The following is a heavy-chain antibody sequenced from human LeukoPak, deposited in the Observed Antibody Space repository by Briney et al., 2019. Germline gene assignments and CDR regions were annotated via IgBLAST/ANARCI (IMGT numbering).Heavy chain of an antibody. CDR2: VSSSGGNT. V-gene: IGHV3-23*01. Sequence: GSMRLSCSASGFTFRDSAMTWVRQAPGKGLEWVSLVSSSGGNTYYPDSVKGRFSVSRDNAKDTLYLQVNSLRAEDTAIYYCARDMELSTWGTATMASVSS. J-gene: IGHJ3*01. CDR1: GFTFRDSA. D-gene: IGHD3-16*02. CDR3: ARDMELST.